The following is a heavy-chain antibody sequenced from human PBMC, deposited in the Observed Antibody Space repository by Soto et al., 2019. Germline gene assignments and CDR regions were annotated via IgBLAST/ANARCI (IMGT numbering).Heavy chain of an antibody. Sequence: TSDTLSLTCAVYGGSISGYYWSWIRQPPGKGLEWIGEFYHSGGTNYNPSLESRVTISVDTSRNQFSLKVSSVTAADTAVYYCARYYYGSGSYFFRSDGMDVWGQGTTVNVSS. D-gene: IGHD3-10*01. CDR3: ARYYYGSGSYFFRSDGMDV. CDR1: GGSISGYY. V-gene: IGHV4-34*01. J-gene: IGHJ6*02. CDR2: FYHSGGT.